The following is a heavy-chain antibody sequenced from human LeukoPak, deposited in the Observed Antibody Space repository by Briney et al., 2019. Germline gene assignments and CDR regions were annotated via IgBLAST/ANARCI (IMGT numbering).Heavy chain of an antibody. CDR3: LKERGGLRGSFYFDY. CDR2: IWKDGRNA. Sequence: PGGSLRLSCVAPVFTFSAYGIHWVRQAPGKGLEWLTVIWKDGRNAYFADSVKGRFTISRDDSQNTLYLHMNGLRAEDTAVNYCLKERGGLRGSFYFDYWGQGTLVTVSS. J-gene: IGHJ4*02. D-gene: IGHD6-25*01. CDR1: VFTFSAYG. V-gene: IGHV3-33*06.